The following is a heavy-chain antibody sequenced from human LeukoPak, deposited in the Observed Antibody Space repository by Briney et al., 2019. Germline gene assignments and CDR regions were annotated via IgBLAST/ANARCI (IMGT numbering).Heavy chain of an antibody. CDR3: ARREPHTTGAIDY. CDR2: IYYSGST. Sequence: SETLSLTCTVSGGSISSYYWSWIRQPPGKGPEWIGYIYYSGSTNYNPSLKSRVTISVDTSKNQFSLKLSSVTAADTAVYYCARREPHTTGAIDYWGQGTLVTVSS. D-gene: IGHD1-1*01. CDR1: GGSISSYY. J-gene: IGHJ4*02. V-gene: IGHV4-59*08.